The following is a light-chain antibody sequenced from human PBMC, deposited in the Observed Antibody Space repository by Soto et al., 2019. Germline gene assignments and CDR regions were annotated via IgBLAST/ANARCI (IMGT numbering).Light chain of an antibody. CDR1: SIDVGDSDF. V-gene: IGLV2-11*01. Sequence: QSVLTQPRSVSGSPGQSVTISCAGTSIDVGDSDFVSWYQQHPGKAPKLMIYVVTKRPSGVPDRFSGSKSGNTASLTISGLQADDEADYYCCSLTTSHTYVFGSGTQV. CDR3: CSLTTSHTYV. CDR2: VVT. J-gene: IGLJ1*01.